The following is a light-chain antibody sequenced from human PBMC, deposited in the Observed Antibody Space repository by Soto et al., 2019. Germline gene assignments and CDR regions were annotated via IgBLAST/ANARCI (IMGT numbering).Light chain of an antibody. V-gene: IGKV3-15*01. J-gene: IGKJ4*01. CDR1: QSVSSN. CDR3: QQYNNWPLT. Sequence: EIEMTQSPSTLSVSPGERATLPCRASQSVSSNLAWYQQKPGQAPRLLIYDVSTRATGIPARSSGSGSGTEFTLTISSLQSEDFAVYYCQQYNNWPLTFGGGTKVDIK. CDR2: DVS.